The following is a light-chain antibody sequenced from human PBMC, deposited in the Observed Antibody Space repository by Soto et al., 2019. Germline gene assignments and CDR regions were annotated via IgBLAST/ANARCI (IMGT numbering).Light chain of an antibody. CDR2: EGS. CDR1: SCVVGSYNL. Sequence: QSALTQPASVSGSPGQSITISCTGTSCVVGSYNLVSGYQQHPGKAPKLMIYEGSKLPSGVSNRFSGSKSGNTASLTISGLQSEDDADYYCCSYAGNNTVFGGGTKLTVL. V-gene: IGLV2-23*01. J-gene: IGLJ2*01. CDR3: CSYAGNNTV.